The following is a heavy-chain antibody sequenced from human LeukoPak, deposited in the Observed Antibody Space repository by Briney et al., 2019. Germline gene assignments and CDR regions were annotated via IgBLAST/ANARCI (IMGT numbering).Heavy chain of an antibody. CDR2: IIPIFGTA. J-gene: IGHJ4*02. D-gene: IGHD1-26*01. CDR3: ARAPVVSYGPYYFDY. CDR1: GGTFSSYA. V-gene: IGHV1-69*05. Sequence: ASVKVSCKASGGTFSSYAISWVRQAPGQGLEWMGRIIPIFGTANYAQKFQGRVTITTDESTSTAYMELSSLRSEDTAVYYCARAPVVSYGPYYFDYWGQGTLVTVPS.